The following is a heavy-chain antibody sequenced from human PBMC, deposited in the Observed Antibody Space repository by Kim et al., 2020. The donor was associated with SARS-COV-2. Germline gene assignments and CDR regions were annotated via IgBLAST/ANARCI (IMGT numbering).Heavy chain of an antibody. CDR1: GFIFDEYA. CDR2: ITWNSGSI. J-gene: IGHJ4*02. V-gene: IGHV3-9*01. Sequence: GGSLRLSCASSGFIFDEYAMHWVRQAPGKGLEWVSGITWNSGSIAYADSVKGRFTISRDNARRSLYLQMNSLRADDTAFYYCARAKEVWGTEVHFDYWGQGTLVTISS. D-gene: IGHD3-16*01. CDR3: ARAKEVWGTEVHFDY.